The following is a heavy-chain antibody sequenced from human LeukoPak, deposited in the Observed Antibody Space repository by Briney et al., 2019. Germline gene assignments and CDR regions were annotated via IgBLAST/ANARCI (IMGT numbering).Heavy chain of an antibody. Sequence: GGSLRLSCAASGFTFSSYAMHWVRQAPGKGLEWVAVISYDGINKYYAASVKGRFTISRDNSNNTLYLQMNSLRAEDTAVYYCAREVQLPNYYYYYMDVWGKGTTVTISS. CDR2: ISYDGINK. CDR3: AREVQLPNYYYYYMDV. J-gene: IGHJ6*03. D-gene: IGHD2-2*01. V-gene: IGHV3-30*04. CDR1: GFTFSSYA.